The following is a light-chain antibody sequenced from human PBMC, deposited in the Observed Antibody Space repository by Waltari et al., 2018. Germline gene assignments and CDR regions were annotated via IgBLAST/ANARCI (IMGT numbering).Light chain of an antibody. V-gene: IGLV2-8*01. CDR2: EVS. CDR3: SSYAGSNNSPYV. J-gene: IGLJ1*01. Sequence: ALTQPPSASGSPGQSVTISCTGTSSDVGGYNYVSWYQQHPGKAPTLMIYEVSKRPSGVPACVSGSQTCNPASLSVAGLQAEDEADYYCSSYAGSNNSPYVCGTVTKVPVL. CDR1: SSDVGGYNY.